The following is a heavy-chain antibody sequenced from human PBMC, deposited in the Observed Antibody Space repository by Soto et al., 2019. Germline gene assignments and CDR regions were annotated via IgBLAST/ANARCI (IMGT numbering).Heavy chain of an antibody. CDR1: GGSISSSSYY. CDR2: IYYSGST. J-gene: IGHJ4*02. Sequence: SETLSLTCTVSGGSISSSSYYWGWIRQPPGKGLEWIGRIYYSGSTYYNPSLKSRVTISVDTSKNQFSLKLSSVTAADTAVYYCAVPYYYGSGSYFNPFDYWGQGTLVTVSS. D-gene: IGHD3-10*01. CDR3: AVPYYYGSGSYFNPFDY. V-gene: IGHV4-39*01.